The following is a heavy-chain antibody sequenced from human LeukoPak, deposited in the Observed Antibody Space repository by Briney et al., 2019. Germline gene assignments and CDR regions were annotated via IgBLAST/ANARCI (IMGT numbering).Heavy chain of an antibody. V-gene: IGHV3-9*01. Sequence: GGSLRLSCAASGFTFDDYAMHWVRHAPGKGLEWVSGISWNSGSIGYADSVKGRFTISRDNAKNSLYLQMNSLRAEDTALYYCAKDLEDGSSWYGYWGQGTLVTASS. CDR3: AKDLEDGSSWYGY. D-gene: IGHD6-13*01. CDR1: GFTFDDYA. J-gene: IGHJ4*02. CDR2: ISWNSGSI.